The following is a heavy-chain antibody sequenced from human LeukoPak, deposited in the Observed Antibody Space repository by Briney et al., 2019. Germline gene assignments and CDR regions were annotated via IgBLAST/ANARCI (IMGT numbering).Heavy chain of an antibody. D-gene: IGHD5/OR15-5a*01. V-gene: IGHV4-59*01. CDR1: GGSIDSYY. CDR2: IYYTGST. Sequence: PSETLSLTCTVSGGSIDSYYWSWIRQPPGKGLEWIGYIYYTGSTEYHPSLKSRVTISLDTSKNQFSLKLTSVTAADTAVYYCARVYLSAEYYFDYWGQGNLVSVSS. CDR3: ARVYLSAEYYFDY. J-gene: IGHJ4*02.